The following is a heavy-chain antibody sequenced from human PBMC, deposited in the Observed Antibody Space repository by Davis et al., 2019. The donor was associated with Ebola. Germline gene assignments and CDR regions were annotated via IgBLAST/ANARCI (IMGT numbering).Heavy chain of an antibody. Sequence: SETLSLTCAVYGGSFSGYYWSWIRQPPGKGLEWIGKINHSGSTNYNPSLKSRVTISVDKSKNQFSLKLSSVTAADTAVYYCARGYYSSGWYSIWGQGTLVTVSS. D-gene: IGHD6-19*01. J-gene: IGHJ4*02. CDR3: ARGYYSSGWYSI. CDR2: INHSGST. V-gene: IGHV4-34*01. CDR1: GGSFSGYY.